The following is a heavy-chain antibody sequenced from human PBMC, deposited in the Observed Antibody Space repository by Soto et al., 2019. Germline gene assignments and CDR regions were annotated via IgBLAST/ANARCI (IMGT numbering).Heavy chain of an antibody. J-gene: IGHJ5*02. CDR3: ARVSLYYYDSSGPNWFDP. V-gene: IGHV3-53*01. CDR2: IYSGGST. D-gene: IGHD3-22*01. CDR1: GFTVSSNY. Sequence: EVQLVESGGGLIQPGGSLRLSCAASGFTVSSNYMSWVRQAPGKGLEWVSVIYSGGSTYYADSVKGRFTISRDNSKNTLYLQMNSLRAEDTAVYYCARVSLYYYDSSGPNWFDPWGQGTLVTVSS.